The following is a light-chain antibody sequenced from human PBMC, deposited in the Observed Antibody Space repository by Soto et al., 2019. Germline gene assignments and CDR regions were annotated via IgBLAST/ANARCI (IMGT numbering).Light chain of an antibody. V-gene: IGLV2-11*02. CDR2: DVN. CDR1: SNDVGGYIY. Sequence: QSALTQPRSVSGSPGQSVTISCTGTSNDVGGYIYVSWYQQHPGKAPKLMIYDVNKRTSGVPDRFSGSKSGNTASLTISGLQAEDEADYYCCSYAGSYTYVIFGGGTQLTVL. CDR3: CSYAGSYTYVI. J-gene: IGLJ7*01.